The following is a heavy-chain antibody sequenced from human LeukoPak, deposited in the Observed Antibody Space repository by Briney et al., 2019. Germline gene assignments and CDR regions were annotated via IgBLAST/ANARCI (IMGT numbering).Heavy chain of an antibody. CDR1: SYSINSNYY. Sequence: NPSETLSLTCSVSSYSINSNYYWGWIRQSPGKGLEWIGSIYDTGSTYYNPSLKSRVTISLDASNKQFSLRLSSVTAADTAVYYCARGSHPVTGTLGGYFDPWGQGTLVTVSS. V-gene: IGHV4-38-2*02. D-gene: IGHD6-19*01. CDR2: IYDTGST. J-gene: IGHJ4*02. CDR3: ARGSHPVTGTLGGYFDP.